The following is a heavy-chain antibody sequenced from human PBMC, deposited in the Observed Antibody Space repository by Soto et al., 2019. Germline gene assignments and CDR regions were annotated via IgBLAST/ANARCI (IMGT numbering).Heavy chain of an antibody. CDR1: GYSIKSNYF. V-gene: IGHV4-38-2*01. D-gene: IGHD5-12*01. CDR3: ARGLVAATYYLDS. CDR2: IYHSGST. Sequence: SETLSLTCAVSGYSIKSNYFWGWIRQPPGKGLEWIGSIYHSGSTDYNPSLKSRVTISIDTSRNQFSLILSSVSAADTAVYYCARGLVAATYYLDSWGQGALVTVSS. J-gene: IGHJ4*02.